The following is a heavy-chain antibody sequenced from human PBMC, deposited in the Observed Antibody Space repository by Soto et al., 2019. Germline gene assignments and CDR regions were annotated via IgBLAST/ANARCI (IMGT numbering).Heavy chain of an antibody. D-gene: IGHD2-2*01. Sequence: VSLRLSCAASGITFSNSWMTWVRQAPWKGLEWVGRIKSITDGGTTDYAAPVKGRFTISRDDSKDTLYLQMNNLRTEDTAVYHCTTDSADIVVVPATFGMDVWGQGTTVTVSS. CDR3: TTDSADIVVVPATFGMDV. CDR1: GITFSNSW. V-gene: IGHV3-15*01. J-gene: IGHJ6*02. CDR2: IKSITDGGTT.